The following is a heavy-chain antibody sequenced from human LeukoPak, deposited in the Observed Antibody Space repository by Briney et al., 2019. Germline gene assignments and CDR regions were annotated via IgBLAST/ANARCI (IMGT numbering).Heavy chain of an antibody. Sequence: SETLSLTCAVYSGSFSGYYWSWIRQPPGKGLEWIGEISHSGSANYNPSLKSRVTISLDTSKNQFSLKLSSVTAADTAVYYCARAREMATILDYWGQGTLVTVSS. D-gene: IGHD5-24*01. CDR3: ARAREMATILDY. V-gene: IGHV4-34*01. CDR1: SGSFSGYY. CDR2: ISHSGSA. J-gene: IGHJ4*02.